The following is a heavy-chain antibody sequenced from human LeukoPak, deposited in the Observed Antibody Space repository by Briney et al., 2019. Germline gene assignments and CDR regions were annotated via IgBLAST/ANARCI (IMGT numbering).Heavy chain of an antibody. V-gene: IGHV1-8*03. CDR1: GYTFTSYD. CDR2: INPNSGNT. CDR3: ARGWSSGSYFWGHYYYYMDV. Sequence: ASVKVSCKASGYTFTSYDINWVRQATGQGLEWMGWINPNSGNTGYAQKFQGRVTITRNTSISTAYMELSSLRSEDTAVYYCARGWSSGSYFWGHYYYYMDVWGKGTTVTVSS. J-gene: IGHJ6*03. D-gene: IGHD3-10*01.